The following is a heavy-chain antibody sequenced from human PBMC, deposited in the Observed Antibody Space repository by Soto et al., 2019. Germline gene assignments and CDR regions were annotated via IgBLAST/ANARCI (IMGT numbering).Heavy chain of an antibody. CDR3: ARVFGSGSCIAFDT. CDR1: GYTFSNYG. D-gene: IGHD3-10*01. J-gene: IGHJ3*02. CDR2: ISPHNGNT. V-gene: IGHV1-18*01. Sequence: ASVKVSCKASGYTFSNYGISWVRQAPGQGLEWMGWISPHNGNTKYTQKFQGRVTMTTDTSTSTAYMELRSLRSDDTAVFYCARVFGSGSCIAFDTWGQGTMVTVSS.